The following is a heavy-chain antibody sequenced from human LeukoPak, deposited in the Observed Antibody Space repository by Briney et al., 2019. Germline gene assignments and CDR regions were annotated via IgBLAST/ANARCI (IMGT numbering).Heavy chain of an antibody. CDR2: IHYSGST. CDR1: GGSISSYY. J-gene: IGHJ3*02. D-gene: IGHD2-15*01. Sequence: SETLSLTCTVSGGSISSYYWSWIRQPPGKGLEWIGYIHYSGSTNYNPSLKSRVTISVDTSKNQFSLKLSSVTAADTAVYYCAGTYCSGGSCSRRRAFDIWGQGTMVTVSS. CDR3: AGTYCSGGSCSRRRAFDI. V-gene: IGHV4-59*08.